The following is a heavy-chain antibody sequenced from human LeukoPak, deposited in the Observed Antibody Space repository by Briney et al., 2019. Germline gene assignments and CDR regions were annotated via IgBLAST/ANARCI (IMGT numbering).Heavy chain of an antibody. Sequence: PGGSLRLSCAASGFTFSGSAMHWVRQASGKGLEWVGRIKSKANSYATAYAASVKGRFTISRDDSKNTAYLQMNSLKTEDTAVYYCTRHNVDRPYWGQGTLVTVSS. CDR2: IKSKANSYAT. V-gene: IGHV3-73*01. CDR3: TRHNVDRPY. D-gene: IGHD3-22*01. J-gene: IGHJ4*02. CDR1: GFTFSGSA.